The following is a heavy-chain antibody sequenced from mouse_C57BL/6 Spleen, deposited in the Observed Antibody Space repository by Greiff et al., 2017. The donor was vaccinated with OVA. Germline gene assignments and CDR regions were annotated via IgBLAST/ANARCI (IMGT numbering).Heavy chain of an antibody. V-gene: IGHV5-6*01. CDR2: ISSGGSYT. Sequence: EVMLVESGGDLVKPGGSLKLSCAASGFTFSSYGMSWVRQTPDKRLEWVATISSGGSYTYYPDRVKGRFTISRDNAKNTLYLQMSSLKSEDTAMYYCAGGLRREGHYLDYWGQGTTLTVSS. CDR1: GFTFSSYG. J-gene: IGHJ2*01. D-gene: IGHD2-4*01. CDR3: AGGLRREGHYLDY.